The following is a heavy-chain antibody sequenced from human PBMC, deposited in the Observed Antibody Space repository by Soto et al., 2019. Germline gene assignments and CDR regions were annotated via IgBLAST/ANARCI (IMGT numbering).Heavy chain of an antibody. CDR2: IYYSGST. CDR1: GGSISSGDYY. Sequence: QVQLQESGPGLVKPSQTLSLTCTVSGGSISSGDYYWSWIRQPPGKGLEWIGYIYYSGSTYYNPSLKSRVTISVDTSKNQSSLKLSSVTAADTAVYYCARDKRITIFGVVIEGDPTDYYGMDVWGQGTTVTVSS. CDR3: ARDKRITIFGVVIEGDPTDYYGMDV. V-gene: IGHV4-30-4*01. J-gene: IGHJ6*02. D-gene: IGHD3-3*01.